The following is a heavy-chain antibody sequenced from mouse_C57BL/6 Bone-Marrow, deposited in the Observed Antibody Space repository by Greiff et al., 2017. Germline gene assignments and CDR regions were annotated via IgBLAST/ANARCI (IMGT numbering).Heavy chain of an antibody. CDR2: INPYNGGT. D-gene: IGHD1-1*01. CDR3: ARGFITTVGYFDY. V-gene: IGHV1-19*01. J-gene: IGHJ2*01. CDR1: GYTFTDYY. Sequence: EVQLQQSGPVLVKPGASVKMSCKASGYTFTDYYMNWVKQSHGKSLEWIGVINPYNGGTSYNQKFKGKATLTVDKSSSTAYMELNSLTSEDSAVYYCARGFITTVGYFDYWGQGTTLTVSS.